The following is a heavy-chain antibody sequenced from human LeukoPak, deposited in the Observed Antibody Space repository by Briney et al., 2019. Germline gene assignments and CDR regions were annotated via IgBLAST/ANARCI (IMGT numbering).Heavy chain of an antibody. J-gene: IGHJ4*02. V-gene: IGHV3-23*01. D-gene: IGHD5-18*01. CDR3: AKGRRGYAYGATVDY. CDR2: ISGSGSST. Sequence: QAGGSLRLSCAASGFTFTSYAMSWVRQAPGKGLEWVSAISGSGSSTYYADSVKGRFTISRDNSKNTLYLQMNSLRAEDTALYYCAKGRRGYAYGATVDYWGQGTLVTVSS. CDR1: GFTFTSYA.